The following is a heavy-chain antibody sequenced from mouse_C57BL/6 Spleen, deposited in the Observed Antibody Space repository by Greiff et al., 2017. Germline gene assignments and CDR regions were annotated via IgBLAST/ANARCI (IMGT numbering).Heavy chain of an antibody. CDR1: GYAFSSSW. V-gene: IGHV1-82*01. CDR2: ISPGDGDT. Sequence: QVQLQQSGPELVKPGASVKISCKASGYAFSSSWMNWVKQRPGKGLEWIGRISPGDGDTNYNGKFKGKATLTADKSSSTAYMQLSSLTSEDSAVYFCARYHDDDEGVYYYAMDYWGQGTSVTVSS. CDR3: ARYHDDDEGVYYYAMDY. J-gene: IGHJ4*01. D-gene: IGHD2-4*01.